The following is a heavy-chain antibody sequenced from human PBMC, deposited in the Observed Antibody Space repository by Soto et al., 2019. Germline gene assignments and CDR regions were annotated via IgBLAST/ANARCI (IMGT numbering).Heavy chain of an antibody. CDR1: GFTFNNAW. V-gene: IGHV3-15*01. CDR3: ARGIRNYYGVDV. Sequence: VQLVESGGGLVKPGGSLRLSCAASGFTFNNAWMSWVRQAPGKGLEWVGRVKSKTEGGTVDYAAPVKGRFSISRDDSTNTLYVQMNSLKTEDTGVYYCARGIRNYYGVDVWGQGTTVTVSS. D-gene: IGHD5-18*01. J-gene: IGHJ6*02. CDR2: VKSKTEGGTV.